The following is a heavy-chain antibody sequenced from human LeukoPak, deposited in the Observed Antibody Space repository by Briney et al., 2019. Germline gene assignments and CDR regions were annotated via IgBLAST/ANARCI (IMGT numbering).Heavy chain of an antibody. CDR3: AKHPKYSSGWYLDY. D-gene: IGHD6-19*01. CDR2: IRYDGSNK. CDR1: GFTFCDYY. V-gene: IGHV3-30*02. J-gene: IGHJ4*02. Sequence: PGGSLRLSCAASGFTFCDYYMSWIRQAPGQGLEWAAFIRYDGSNKYYADSVKGRFTISRDNSKNTLYLQMNSLRAEDTAVYYCAKHPKYSSGWYLDYWGPGTLVTVSS.